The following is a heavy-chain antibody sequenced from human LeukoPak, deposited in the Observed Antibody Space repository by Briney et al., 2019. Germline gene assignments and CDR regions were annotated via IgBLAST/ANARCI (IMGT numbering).Heavy chain of an antibody. D-gene: IGHD6-19*01. CDR1: AYTFTGYY. J-gene: IGHJ4*02. CDR3: ARGQQWLEAFDF. Sequence: GASMTVSFKASAYTFTGYYIHWVRQAPGQGLEWMGWINPNSGGTHYAQKFQGRVTMTRDTSINTAYMELYRLRSDDTAVYYCARGQQWLEAFDFWGRGTLVTVSS. CDR2: INPNSGGT. V-gene: IGHV1-2*02.